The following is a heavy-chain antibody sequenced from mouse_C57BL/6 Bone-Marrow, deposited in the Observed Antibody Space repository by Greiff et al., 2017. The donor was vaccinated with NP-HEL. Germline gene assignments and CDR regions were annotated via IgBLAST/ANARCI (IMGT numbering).Heavy chain of an antibody. D-gene: IGHD1-1*01. Sequence: VQRVESGPGLVQPSQSLSITCTVSGFSLTSYGVHWVRQSPGKGLEWLGVIWSGGSTDYNAAFISRLSISKDNSKSQVFFKMNSLQADDTAIYYCARRPGSSPYYAMDYWGQGTSVTVSS. CDR1: GFSLTSYG. V-gene: IGHV2-2*01. J-gene: IGHJ4*01. CDR3: ARRPGSSPYYAMDY. CDR2: IWSGGST.